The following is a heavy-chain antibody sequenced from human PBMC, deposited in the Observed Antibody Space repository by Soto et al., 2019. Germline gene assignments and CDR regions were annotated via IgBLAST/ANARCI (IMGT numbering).Heavy chain of an antibody. J-gene: IGHJ6*02. CDR3: AKDIRYCSSTSCRGRGILSDYYYGMDV. V-gene: IGHV3-30*18. Sequence: GGSLRLSCAASGFTFSSYGMHWVRQAPGKGLEWVAVISYDGSNKYYADSVKGRFTISRDNTKNTLYLQMNSLRAGDTAVYYCAKDIRYCSSTSCRGRGILSDYYYGMDVWGQGTTVTVSS. D-gene: IGHD2-2*01. CDR1: GFTFSSYG. CDR2: ISYDGSNK.